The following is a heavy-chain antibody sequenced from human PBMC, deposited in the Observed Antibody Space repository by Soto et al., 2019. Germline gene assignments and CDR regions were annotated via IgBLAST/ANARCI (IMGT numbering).Heavy chain of an antibody. CDR1: GDSVSSNSAA. D-gene: IGHD1-26*01. CDR3: GGSYMYYYYGMDV. Sequence: SQTLSLTCDISGDSVSSNSAAWNWIRQSPSRGLEWLGRTYYRSKWYNDYAVSVKSRITINPVTSKNQFPLQLNSVTPEDTAVYYCGGSYMYYYYGMDVWGQGTTVTVSS. J-gene: IGHJ6*02. V-gene: IGHV6-1*01. CDR2: TYYRSKWYN.